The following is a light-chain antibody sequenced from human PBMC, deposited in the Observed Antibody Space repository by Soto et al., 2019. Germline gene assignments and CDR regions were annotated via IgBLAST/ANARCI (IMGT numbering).Light chain of an antibody. J-gene: IGKJ1*01. CDR3: QLYDSSPWT. V-gene: IGKV3-20*01. Sequence: ESVLTQSPGTLSLSPGERATLSCRASQSVSSSFLAWYQLKPGQAPRLLIYGASSRATGIPDRFSGSGSGTDFTLTISRLEPEDFAVYYCQLYDSSPWTFGQGTKVEIK. CDR2: GAS. CDR1: QSVSSSF.